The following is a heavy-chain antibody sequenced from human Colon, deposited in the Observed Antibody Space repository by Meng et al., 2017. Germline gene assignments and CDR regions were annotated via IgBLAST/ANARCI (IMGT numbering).Heavy chain of an antibody. V-gene: IGHV4-30-4*01. CDR2: IYYSGST. CDR3: ARDRKHYGERGWFDP. Sequence: VQRQGLGPGLVQPSQTLPLSCTVAGGSISSGDYYWSWIRQPPGKGLEWIGYIYYSGSTYSNASLKSRVTISIDRSKNQFSLKLSSVTAADTAVYYCARDRKHYGERGWFDPWGQGTLVTVSS. J-gene: IGHJ5*02. D-gene: IGHD4-17*01. CDR1: GGSISSGDYY.